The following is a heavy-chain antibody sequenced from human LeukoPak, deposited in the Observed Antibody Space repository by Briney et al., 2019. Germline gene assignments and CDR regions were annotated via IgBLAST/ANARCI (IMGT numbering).Heavy chain of an antibody. D-gene: IGHD2-15*01. CDR3: ARGLRCVGGSCYP. J-gene: IGHJ5*02. CDR2: INHSGST. Sequence: SETLSLTCAVYGGSFSGYYWRWIRQPPGKGLEWIGEINHSGSTNYNPSLKSQVTISVDTSKNQFSLKLTSVTAADTAVYYCARGLRCVGGSCYPWDQGTLVTVSS. V-gene: IGHV4-34*01. CDR1: GGSFSGYY.